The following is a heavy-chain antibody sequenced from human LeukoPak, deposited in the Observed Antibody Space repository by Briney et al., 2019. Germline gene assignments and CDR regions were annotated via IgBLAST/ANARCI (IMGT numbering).Heavy chain of an antibody. D-gene: IGHD4-11*01. CDR3: ARLQFHYMDV. Sequence: SETLSLTCAVYGGSFSGYSWNWIRQPPVKGLEWIGEINHSGGTNYNPSLKSRVTISVDTSKKQFSLKLSSVTAADTAVYYCARLQFHYMDVWGKGTTVTVSS. CDR2: INHSGGT. V-gene: IGHV4-34*01. CDR1: GGSFSGYS. J-gene: IGHJ6*03.